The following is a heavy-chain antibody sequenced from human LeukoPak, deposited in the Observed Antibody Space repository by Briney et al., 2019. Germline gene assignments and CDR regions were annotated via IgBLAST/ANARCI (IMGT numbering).Heavy chain of an antibody. CDR3: ATYSSLNAREFQY. CDR2: IKTDGSEK. V-gene: IGHV3-7*01. D-gene: IGHD3-22*01. J-gene: IGHJ1*01. CDR1: GFTFSNYW. Sequence: GGSLRLSCEGSGFTFSNYWMSWVRQAPGKGLEWVANIKTDGSEKYYVDSVKGRFTISRDNAKNSLYLQMNSLRAVDTAVYYCATYSSLNAREFQYWGQGTLVTVSS.